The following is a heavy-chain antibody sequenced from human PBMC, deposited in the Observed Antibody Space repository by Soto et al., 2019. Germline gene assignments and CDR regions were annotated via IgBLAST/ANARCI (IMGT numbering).Heavy chain of an antibody. J-gene: IGHJ6*02. Sequence: GGFLRLSCAASGVTFIGYAMSWVRQAPGKGLEWVSAISGSGGSTFYADSVKGRFTISRDNSKSTLFLQMNSLRAEDTAVYYCAKEGPALTTYYYYGMDVWGQGTTVTVSS. V-gene: IGHV3-23*01. CDR3: AKEGPALTTYYYYGMDV. CDR1: GVTFIGYA. CDR2: ISGSGGST. D-gene: IGHD1-1*01.